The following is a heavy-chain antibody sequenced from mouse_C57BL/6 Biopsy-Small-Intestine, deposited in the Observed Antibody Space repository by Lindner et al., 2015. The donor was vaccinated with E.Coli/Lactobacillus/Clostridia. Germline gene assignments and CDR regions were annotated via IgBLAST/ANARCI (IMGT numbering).Heavy chain of an antibody. CDR1: GYTFTNFA. CDR3: ARDQGYQLIYY. D-gene: IGHD4-1*02. CDR2: ISAGSGNT. V-gene: IGHV1-84*02. Sequence: SVKVSCKASGYTFTNFALNWVRQAPGQRPEWMGWISAGSGNTKYSQNFQGRVTISRDTSATTAYMELSSLTSEDTAVYYCARDQGYQLIYYWGQGTLVTVSS. J-gene: IGHJ4*01.